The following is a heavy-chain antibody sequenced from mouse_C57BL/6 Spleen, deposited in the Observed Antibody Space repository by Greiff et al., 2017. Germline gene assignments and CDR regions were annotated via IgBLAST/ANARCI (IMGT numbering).Heavy chain of an antibody. CDR2: INPNNGGT. CDR1: GYTFTDYN. D-gene: IGHD1-1*01. V-gene: IGHV1-18*01. Sequence: EVQLQQSGPELVKPGASVKIPCKASGYTFTDYNMDWVKQSHGKSLEWIGDINPNNGGTIYNQKFKGKATLTVDKSSSTAYMELRSLTSEDTAVYYCARRTTVVVLYAMDYWGQGTSVTVSS. J-gene: IGHJ4*01. CDR3: ARRTTVVVLYAMDY.